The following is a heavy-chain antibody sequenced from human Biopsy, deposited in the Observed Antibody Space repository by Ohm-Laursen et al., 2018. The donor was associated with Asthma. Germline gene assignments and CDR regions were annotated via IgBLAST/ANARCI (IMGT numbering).Heavy chain of an antibody. CDR2: IMTVFGTT. CDR1: GGTFSNFA. CDR3: ARCQVGYSSGWSLLLKKIYYSGMDV. J-gene: IGHJ6*02. Sequence: SVKVSCKAPGGTFSNFAISWVRQAPGQGLEWLGGIMTVFGTTNYAQKFQGRVTITADESTSTAYMELTSLRSEGTAIYYCARCQVGYSSGWSLLLKKIYYSGMDVWGQGTAVTVSS. D-gene: IGHD6-19*01. V-gene: IGHV1-69*13.